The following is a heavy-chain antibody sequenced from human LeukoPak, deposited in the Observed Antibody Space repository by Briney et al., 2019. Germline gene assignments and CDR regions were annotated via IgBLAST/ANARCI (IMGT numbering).Heavy chain of an antibody. CDR1: GGSFSGYY. V-gene: IGHV4-34*01. D-gene: IGHD6-13*01. CDR2: INHSGST. J-gene: IGHJ4*02. Sequence: SETLSLTCAVYGGSFSGYYWSWLRQPPGKGLEWIGEINHSGSTNYNPSLKSRVTISVDTSKNQFSLKLISVTAADTAVYNYPRQEHSSSWLSDYLGQGTLVSVSS. CDR3: PRQEHSSSWLSDY.